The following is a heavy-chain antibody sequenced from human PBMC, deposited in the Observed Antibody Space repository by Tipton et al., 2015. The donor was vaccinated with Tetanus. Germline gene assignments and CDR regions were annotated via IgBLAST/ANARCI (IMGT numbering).Heavy chain of an antibody. D-gene: IGHD3-3*01. CDR1: GGSVSSGSYY. V-gene: IGHV4-61*01. J-gene: IGHJ4*02. Sequence: TLSLTCTVSGGSVSSGSYYWSWVRQPPGKGLEYIGYILYGKSTHYNPSLESRLSISADPAKNQFSLRLTSVTAADTAVYYCARIPDYWSGYFDFWGQGTLVTVSP. CDR3: ARIPDYWSGYFDF. CDR2: ILYGKST.